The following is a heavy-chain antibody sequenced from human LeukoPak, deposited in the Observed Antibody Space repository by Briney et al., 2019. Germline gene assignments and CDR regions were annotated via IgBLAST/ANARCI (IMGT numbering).Heavy chain of an antibody. V-gene: IGHV3-7*03. CDR3: VKNDGWFHLAQ. J-gene: IGHJ4*02. Sequence: PGGSLRLSCADSGFNFRDHWMDWVRPAPGKGLQWVDHIKNDGSETYYLDSLKGRFSISRDNTNNALYLQINSLRVEDTAVYYCVKNDGWFHLAQWGQGTLVTVSS. CDR2: IKNDGSET. D-gene: IGHD6-19*01. CDR1: GFNFRDHW.